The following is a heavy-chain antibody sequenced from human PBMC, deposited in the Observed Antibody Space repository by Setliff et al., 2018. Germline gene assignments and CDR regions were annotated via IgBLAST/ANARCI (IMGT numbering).Heavy chain of an antibody. Sequence: ASVKVSCKASGYTFTSYAMHWVRQAPGQRLEWMGWINAGNGNTKYSQKFQGRVTITGDTSTSTVYMELSSLRPEDTAVYYCARRMWELRSDAFDIWGQGTMVTVSS. CDR1: GYTFTSYA. CDR3: ARRMWELRSDAFDI. D-gene: IGHD1-26*01. CDR2: INAGNGNT. V-gene: IGHV1-3*01. J-gene: IGHJ3*02.